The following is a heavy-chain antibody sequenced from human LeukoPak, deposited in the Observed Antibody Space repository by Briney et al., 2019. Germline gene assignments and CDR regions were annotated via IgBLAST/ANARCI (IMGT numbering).Heavy chain of an antibody. D-gene: IGHD3/OR15-3a*01. CDR1: GFIFGSHW. V-gene: IGHV3-7*01. CDR3: AREGNLHYDFWRGFDP. J-gene: IGHJ5*02. Sequence: GGSLRLSCAASGFIFGSHWMTWMRLAPGKGLEWVANIKQDGSEKYYVDSVRGRFTISRDNAKNSLYLQVNSLRAADTAVYYCAREGNLHYDFWRGFDPWGQGTVVTVSS. CDR2: IKQDGSEK.